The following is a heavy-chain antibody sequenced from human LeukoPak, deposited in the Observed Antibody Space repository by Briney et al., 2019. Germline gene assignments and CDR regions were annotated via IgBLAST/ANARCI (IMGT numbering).Heavy chain of an antibody. CDR2: IYNSVTT. CDR1: GASVTSHS. Sequence: SETLSLTCSVSGASVTSHSWSWIRQPPGKQLESIGMIYNSVTTNYRPSLKSRVTISVDASKNQLSLKLSSVTAADTAVYYCTRENRPFCPFAYWGQGVLVTVSS. CDR3: TRENRPFCPFAY. J-gene: IGHJ4*02. D-gene: IGHD2/OR15-2a*01. V-gene: IGHV4-59*02.